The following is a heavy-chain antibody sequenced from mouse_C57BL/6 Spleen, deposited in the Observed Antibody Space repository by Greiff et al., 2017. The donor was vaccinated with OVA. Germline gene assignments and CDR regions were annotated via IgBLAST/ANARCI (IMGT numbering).Heavy chain of an antibody. V-gene: IGHV1-53*01. D-gene: IGHD2-2*01. Sequence: VQLQQPGTELVKPGASVKLSCKASGYTFTSYWMHWVKQRPGQGLEWIGNINPSNGGTNYNEKFKSKATLTVDKSSSTAYMQLSSLTSEDSAVYYWAREGYGYDSYYYAMDYWGQGTSVTVSS. CDR1: GYTFTSYW. CDR3: AREGYGYDSYYYAMDY. CDR2: INPSNGGT. J-gene: IGHJ4*01.